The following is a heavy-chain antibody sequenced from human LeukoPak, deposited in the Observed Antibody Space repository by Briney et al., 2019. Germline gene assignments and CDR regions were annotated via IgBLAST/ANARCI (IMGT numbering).Heavy chain of an antibody. J-gene: IGHJ4*02. D-gene: IGHD6-13*01. CDR3: ARHRIAAAGNYFDY. Sequence: GXGXEXXGYIYYSGSTNYNPSLKSRVTISVDTSKNQFSLKLSSVTAADTAVYYCARHRIAAAGNYFDYWGQGTLVTVSS. V-gene: IGHV4-59*08. CDR2: IYYSGST.